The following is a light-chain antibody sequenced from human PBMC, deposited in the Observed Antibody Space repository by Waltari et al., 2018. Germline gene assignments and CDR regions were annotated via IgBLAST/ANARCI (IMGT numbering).Light chain of an antibody. CDR3: AVWDDSVSGWV. Sequence: QSVVTQPPSASETPGQRVTISCSGSGSNVGRNYVTWYQQVPGPAPKVVIYRNDRRPPGVPARFSGSKSGASASLAISGLRSEDEADYYCAVWDDSVSGWVFGGGTKLTVL. V-gene: IGLV1-47*01. CDR2: RND. J-gene: IGLJ3*02. CDR1: GSNVGRNY.